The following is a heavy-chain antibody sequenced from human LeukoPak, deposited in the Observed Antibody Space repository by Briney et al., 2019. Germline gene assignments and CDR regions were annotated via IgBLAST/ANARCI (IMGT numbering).Heavy chain of an antibody. CDR3: ARVKKLMPEFEF. Sequence: ASVKVSCKASGYTFTDYYMHWVRQAPGQGLEWMGWINPNSGGTNYAQKFQGRVSMTRDTSINTAYMDLTNLRSDDTAIFYCARVKKLMPEFEFWGQGTLVTVSS. J-gene: IGHJ4*02. CDR2: INPNSGGT. D-gene: IGHD2-2*01. CDR1: GYTFTDYY. V-gene: IGHV1-2*02.